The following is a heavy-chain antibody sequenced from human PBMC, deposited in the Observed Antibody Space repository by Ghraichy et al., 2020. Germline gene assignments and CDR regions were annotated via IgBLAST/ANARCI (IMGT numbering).Heavy chain of an antibody. J-gene: IGHJ6*02. CDR3: ARNSGSRTDYYYFGMDV. V-gene: IGHV6-1*01. Sequence: SQTLSLTCAISGDSVSSNSAAWDWIRQSPSRGLEWLGRTYYRSKWYNDYALSVKSRITINPDTSKNQFSLHLNSVTPEDTAVYYCARNSGSRTDYYYFGMDVWGQGTTVTVSS. CDR1: GDSVSSNSAA. CDR2: TYYRSKWYN. D-gene: IGHD1-26*01.